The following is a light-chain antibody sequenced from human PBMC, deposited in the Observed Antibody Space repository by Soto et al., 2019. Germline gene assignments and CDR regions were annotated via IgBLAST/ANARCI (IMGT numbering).Light chain of an antibody. Sequence: QSALTQPASVSGSPGQSITISCTGTSSDVGTYNLVSWYQQHPGKAPKLMIYEGSKRPSGLSNRFSGSKSGNTASLTISGLQAEDEADYYCCSYAGSTTLVFGGGTKVTV. CDR1: SSDVGTYNL. CDR3: CSYAGSTTLV. V-gene: IGLV2-23*01. CDR2: EGS. J-gene: IGLJ2*01.